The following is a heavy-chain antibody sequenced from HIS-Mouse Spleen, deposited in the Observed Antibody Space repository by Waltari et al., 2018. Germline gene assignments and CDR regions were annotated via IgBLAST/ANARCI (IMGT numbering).Heavy chain of an antibody. CDR1: GFTVTSYA. J-gene: IGHJ4*02. V-gene: IGHV3-23*01. CDR3: AKSVNRQLVDIDY. CDR2: ISGSGGST. D-gene: IGHD6-6*01. Sequence: EVQLLESGGGLVQPVGSLRLSCAASGFTVTSYAMSWGRPAPGKGLEWVSAISGSGGSTYYADSVKGRFTISRDNSKNTLYLQMNSLRAEDTAVYYCAKSVNRQLVDIDYWGQGTLVTVSS.